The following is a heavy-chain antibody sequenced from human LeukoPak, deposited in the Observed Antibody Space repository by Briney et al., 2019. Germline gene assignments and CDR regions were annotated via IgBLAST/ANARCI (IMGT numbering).Heavy chain of an antibody. Sequence: AGGSLRLSCAASGFTFDDYGMSWVRQAPGKGLEWVSGINWNGGSTGYADSVKGRFTISRDNAKNSLYLQMNSLRAEDTALYYCARDYYDSSGYLDAFDIWGQGTMVTVSS. CDR2: INWNGGST. J-gene: IGHJ3*02. CDR1: GFTFDDYG. CDR3: ARDYYDSSGYLDAFDI. D-gene: IGHD3-22*01. V-gene: IGHV3-20*04.